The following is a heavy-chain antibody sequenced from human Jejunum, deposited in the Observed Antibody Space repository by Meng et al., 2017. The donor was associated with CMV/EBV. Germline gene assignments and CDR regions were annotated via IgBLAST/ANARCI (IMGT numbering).Heavy chain of an antibody. Sequence: QESGPALVQPSETRSLTPPFSCDSIRHYSRALLTQPAGKGLDLIGRIYTTGTTDYTPALKSRITISGATSPYQFSLKFSSVTAAYTALYYCAREEREYEGSGYQNGYWGQGTLVTVSS. J-gene: IGHJ4*02. D-gene: IGHD3-22*01. V-gene: IGHV4-4*07. CDR2: IYTTGTT. CDR1: CDSIRHYS. CDR3: AREEREYEGSGYQNGY.